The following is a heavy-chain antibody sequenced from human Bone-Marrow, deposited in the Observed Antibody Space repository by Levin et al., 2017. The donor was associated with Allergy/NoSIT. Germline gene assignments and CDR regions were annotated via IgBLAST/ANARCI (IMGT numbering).Heavy chain of an antibody. J-gene: IGHJ6*02. V-gene: IGHV3-72*01. CDR2: TRNKANSYTT. Sequence: GESLKISCAASGFTFSDHYMDWVRQAPGKGLEWVGRTRNKANSYTTEYAASVKGRFTISRDDSKNSLYLQMNSLKTEDTAVYYCARGDIVVVPAAPTHYYYYGMDVWGQGTTVTVSS. D-gene: IGHD2-2*01. CDR1: GFTFSDHY. CDR3: ARGDIVVVPAAPTHYYYYGMDV.